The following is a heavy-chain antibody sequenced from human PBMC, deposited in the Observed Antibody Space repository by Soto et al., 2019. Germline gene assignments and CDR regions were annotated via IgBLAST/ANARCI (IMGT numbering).Heavy chain of an antibody. V-gene: IGHV1-18*01. CDR3: ASRNDYGIAVAGTQAGDY. Sequence: ASVKVSCKASGYTFTSYGISWVRQAPGQGLEWMGWISAYNGNTNYAQKLQGRVTMTTDTSTSTAYMELRSLRAEDTAVYYCASRNDYGIAVAGTQAGDYWGQGTLVTVSS. D-gene: IGHD6-19*01. CDR1: GYTFTSYG. J-gene: IGHJ4*02. CDR2: ISAYNGNT.